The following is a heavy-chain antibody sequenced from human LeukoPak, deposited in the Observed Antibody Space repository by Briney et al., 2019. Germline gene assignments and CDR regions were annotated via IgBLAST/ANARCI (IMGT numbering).Heavy chain of an antibody. V-gene: IGHV4-39*07. CDR2: IYYSGNT. J-gene: IGHJ2*01. CDR1: GGSISSYY. D-gene: IGHD2-15*01. CDR3: ARHPGEEVASYWYFDL. Sequence: SETLSLTCTVSGGSISSYYWGWIRQPPGKGLEWIGSIYYSGNTYYNPSLKSRVTISVDTSKNQFSLKLSSVTAADTAVYYCARHPGEEVASYWYFDLWGRGTLVTVSS.